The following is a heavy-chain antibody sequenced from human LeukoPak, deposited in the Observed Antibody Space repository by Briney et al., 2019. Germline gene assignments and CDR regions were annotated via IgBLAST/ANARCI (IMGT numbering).Heavy chain of an antibody. CDR2: ISGSGGGT. J-gene: IGHJ4*02. Sequence: GGSLRLSCAASGFTFSTYAMSWVRQAPGKGLEWVSGISGSGGGTDYADSVKGRFTISRDNSKNTLSLQMNSLRAEDTALYYCAKSGAYSYGHFDYWGQGTLVTVSS. D-gene: IGHD5-18*01. CDR1: GFTFSTYA. V-gene: IGHV3-23*01. CDR3: AKSGAYSYGHFDY.